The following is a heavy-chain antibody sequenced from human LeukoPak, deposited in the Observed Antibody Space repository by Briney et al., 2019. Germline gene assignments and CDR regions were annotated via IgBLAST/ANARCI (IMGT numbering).Heavy chain of an antibody. J-gene: IGHJ4*02. CDR1: GITLANYG. Sequence: GGSLRLSCVVSGITLANYGMSWVRQAPGKGREWVAGVSGSGGSTNYADSVKGRFTIYRDNPKNTLYLQMNSLRAEDTAVYFCAKRGVVIRVILVGFHKEAYYFDSWGQGALVTVSS. V-gene: IGHV3-23*01. CDR3: AKRGVVIRVILVGFHKEAYYFDS. D-gene: IGHD3-22*01. CDR2: VSGSGGST.